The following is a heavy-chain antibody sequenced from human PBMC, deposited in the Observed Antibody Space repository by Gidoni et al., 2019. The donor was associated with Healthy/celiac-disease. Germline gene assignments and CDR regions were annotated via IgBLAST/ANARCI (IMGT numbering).Heavy chain of an antibody. Sequence: QVQLQESGPGLVKPSQTLSLTCTVSGGSISSGGYYWSWIRPHPGKGLEWIGSIYNSGSTYYNPSLKSRVTISVDTSKNQFSLKLSSVTAADTAVYYCATGYGGNFNAFDIWGQGTMVTVSS. V-gene: IGHV4-31*03. CDR1: GGSISSGGYY. CDR2: IYNSGST. D-gene: IGHD2-21*02. CDR3: ATGYGGNFNAFDI. J-gene: IGHJ3*02.